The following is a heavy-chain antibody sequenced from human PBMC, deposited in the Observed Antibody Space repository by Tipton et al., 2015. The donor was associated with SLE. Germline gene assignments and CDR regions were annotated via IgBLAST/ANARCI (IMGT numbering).Heavy chain of an antibody. CDR1: GFTFTTYA. Sequence: SLRLSCAASGFTFTTYAMHWVRQAPGKGLEWVSTIYSGGSTFYADSVMGRFTISRDNSRNTLYLQMNSLRVEDTAVYYCAKDYYYGDSGYFDYWGLGTLITVSS. CDR3: AKDYYYGDSGYFDY. D-gene: IGHD4-17*01. V-gene: IGHV3-NL1*01. CDR2: IYSGGST. J-gene: IGHJ4*02.